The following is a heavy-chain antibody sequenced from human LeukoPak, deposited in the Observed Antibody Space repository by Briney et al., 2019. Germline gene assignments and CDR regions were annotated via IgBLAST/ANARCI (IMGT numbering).Heavy chain of an antibody. CDR1: GYTFTSYG. D-gene: IGHD6-19*01. J-gene: IGHJ4*02. V-gene: IGHV1-18*01. CDR3: ARVVIAGYSSGWFPPPDY. CDR2: ISAYNGNT. Sequence: ASVKVSCKASGYTFTSYGISWVRQAPGQGLEWMGWISAYNGNTNYAQKLQGRVTMTTDTSTSTAYMELRSLRSDDTAVYYCARVVIAGYSSGWFPPPDYWGQGTLVTVSS.